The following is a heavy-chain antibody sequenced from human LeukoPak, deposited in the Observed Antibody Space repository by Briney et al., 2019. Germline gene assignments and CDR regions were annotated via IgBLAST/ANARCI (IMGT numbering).Heavy chain of an antibody. CDR3: ARLKVYWDPFDY. D-gene: IGHD1-26*01. CDR1: GGSISSGGYY. CDR2: IYHSGST. Sequence: SQTLSLTCTVSGGSISSGGYYWSWLRQPPGKGLEWIGYIYHSGSTYYNPSLKSRVTISVDTSKNQFSLKLSSVTAADTAVYYRARLKVYWDPFDYWGQGTLVTVSS. V-gene: IGHV4-30-2*03. J-gene: IGHJ4*02.